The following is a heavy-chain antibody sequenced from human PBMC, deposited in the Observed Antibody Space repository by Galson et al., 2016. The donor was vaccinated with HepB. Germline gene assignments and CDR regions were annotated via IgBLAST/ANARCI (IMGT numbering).Heavy chain of an antibody. J-gene: IGHJ6*02. CDR3: ARGLRWSGFFKIYFYYGMDV. CDR1: GFTFSSHC. CDR2: ISHDGGNH. V-gene: IGHV3-30*14. D-gene: IGHD3-3*01. Sequence: SLRLSCAASGFTFSSHCMHWARQTPGKGLEWVAVISHDGGNHFYADSVKGRFPISRDNSKNTLYLQMNRLKPDDTAVYFCARGLRWSGFFKIYFYYGMDVWGQGTTVTVSS.